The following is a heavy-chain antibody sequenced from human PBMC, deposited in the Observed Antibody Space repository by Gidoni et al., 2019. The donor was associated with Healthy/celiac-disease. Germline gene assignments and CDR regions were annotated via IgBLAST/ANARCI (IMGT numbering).Heavy chain of an antibody. CDR1: GGTFSSYA. D-gene: IGHD2-15*01. Sequence: QVQLVQSGAEVKKPGSSVKVSCKASGGTFSSYAISWVRQAPGQGLEWMGGIIPIFGTSNYAQKFQCRVTITADESTSTAYMDLSSMRSEDTAVYYCARHGGDCSGGSCSFDYWGQGTLVTVSS. V-gene: IGHV1-69*01. CDR3: ARHGGDCSGGSCSFDY. J-gene: IGHJ4*02. CDR2: IIPIFGTS.